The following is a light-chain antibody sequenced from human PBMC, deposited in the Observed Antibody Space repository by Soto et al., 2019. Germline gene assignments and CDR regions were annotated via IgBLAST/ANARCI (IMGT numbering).Light chain of an antibody. J-gene: IGKJ1*01. Sequence: QMTQSLATLSASVGDRATITCRASQSISSWLAWYQQNPGNAPKLLIYKASSLESGVPSRFSGGGSGTDFTLTISSLQPDDFATYYCQQYNTYSATFGQGTKVDIK. CDR2: KAS. CDR1: QSISSW. V-gene: IGKV1-5*03. CDR3: QQYNTYSAT.